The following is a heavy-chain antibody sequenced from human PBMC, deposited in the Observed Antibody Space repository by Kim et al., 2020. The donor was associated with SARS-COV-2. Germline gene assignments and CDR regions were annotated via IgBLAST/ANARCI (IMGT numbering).Heavy chain of an antibody. D-gene: IGHD3-3*01. Sequence: ASVKVSCKASGYTFTSYGISWVRQAPGQGLEWMGWISAYNGNTNYAQKLQGRVTMTTDTSTSTAYMELRSLRSDDTAVYYCARDKDFWSGYYTYYYYYMDVWGKGTTVTVSS. CDR1: GYTFTSYG. V-gene: IGHV1-18*01. CDR3: ARDKDFWSGYYTYYYYYMDV. CDR2: ISAYNGNT. J-gene: IGHJ6*03.